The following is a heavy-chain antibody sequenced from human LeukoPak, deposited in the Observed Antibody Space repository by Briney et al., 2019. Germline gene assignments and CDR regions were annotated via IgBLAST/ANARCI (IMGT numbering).Heavy chain of an antibody. V-gene: IGHV4-4*07. Sequence: SETLSLTCTVSGGSISSYYWSWIRQPAGKGLEWIGRIYTSGSTNYNPSLKSRVTMSVDTSKNQFSLKLSSVTAADTAVYYCARDPVSTHMGAIESGAFDPWGQGTLVTVSS. CDR1: GGSISSYY. D-gene: IGHD1-26*01. CDR3: ARDPVSTHMGAIESGAFDP. CDR2: IYTSGST. J-gene: IGHJ5*02.